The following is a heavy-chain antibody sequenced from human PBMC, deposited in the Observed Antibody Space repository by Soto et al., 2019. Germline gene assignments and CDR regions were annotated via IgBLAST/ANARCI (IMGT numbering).Heavy chain of an antibody. CDR3: ARGQRWITMVRGALYFDY. CDR2: INHSGST. CDR1: GGSFSGYY. J-gene: IGHJ4*02. D-gene: IGHD3-10*01. V-gene: IGHV4-34*01. Sequence: QVQLQQWGAGLLKPSETLSLTCAVYGGSFSGYYWSWIRQPPGKGLEWIGEINHSGSTNYNPSLKSRVTISVDTSKNQFSLKLSSVTAADTAVYYCARGQRWITMVRGALYFDYWGQGTLVTVSS.